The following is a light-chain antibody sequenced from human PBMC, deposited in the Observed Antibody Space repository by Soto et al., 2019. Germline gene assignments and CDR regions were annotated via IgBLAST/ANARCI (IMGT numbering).Light chain of an antibody. CDR2: GAS. Sequence: EIVLTQSPGTLSLSPGERATLSCRASQSVSSSYLAWYQQKPGQAPRLLIYGASSRATGIPDRFSGSGSGTDFTLTISRLEPGVFAVYYCQHYGSSSYTFGQRAKLQIK. V-gene: IGKV3-20*01. CDR1: QSVSSSY. J-gene: IGKJ2*01. CDR3: QHYGSSSYT.